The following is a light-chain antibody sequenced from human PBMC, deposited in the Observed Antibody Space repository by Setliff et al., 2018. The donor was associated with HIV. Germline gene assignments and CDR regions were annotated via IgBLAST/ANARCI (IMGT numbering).Light chain of an antibody. CDR3: QVWDSSSDVV. Sequence: SYELTQPPSVSVAPGKTARITCGGINIGRKSVHWYQQKPGQAPVVVMYYDSDRPSGIPERFSGSNSGNTATLTISRVEAGDEADYYCQVWDSSSDVVFGGGTQLTVL. CDR1: NIGRKS. CDR2: YDS. V-gene: IGLV3-21*04. J-gene: IGLJ2*01.